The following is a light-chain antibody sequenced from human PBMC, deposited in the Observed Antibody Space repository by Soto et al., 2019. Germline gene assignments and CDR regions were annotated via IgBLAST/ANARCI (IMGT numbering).Light chain of an antibody. J-gene: IGLJ1*01. CDR3: TSYTNTETLYL. CDR1: SGDVGGFNY. CDR2: EVS. Sequence: QSVLTQPASVSGSPGQSIVISCSGTSGDVGGFNYVSWYQHLPGKPPKLIISEVSHRPSGVSSRFSGSKSGNTASLTISGLQAEDEADYYCTSYTNTETLYLSGTGTKVTVL. V-gene: IGLV2-14*01.